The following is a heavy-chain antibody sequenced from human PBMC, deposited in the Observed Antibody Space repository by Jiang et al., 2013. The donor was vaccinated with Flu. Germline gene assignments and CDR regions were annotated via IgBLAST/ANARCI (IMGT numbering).Heavy chain of an antibody. Sequence: GSGLVKPSQTLSLTCTASGGSISSGSYYWSWIRQPAGKGLEWIGRIYTSGSTNYNPSLKSRVTISVDTSKNQFSLKLSSVTAADTAVYYCARAQSESHQWLVATIDWYFDLWGLAPWSLSPQ. CDR3: ARAQSESHQWLVATIDWYFDL. J-gene: IGHJ2*01. CDR1: GGSISSGSYY. V-gene: IGHV4-61*02. D-gene: IGHD5-12*01. CDR2: IYTSGST.